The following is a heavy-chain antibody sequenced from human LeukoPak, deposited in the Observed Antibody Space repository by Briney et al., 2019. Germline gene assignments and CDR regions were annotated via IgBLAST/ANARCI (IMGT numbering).Heavy chain of an antibody. D-gene: IGHD3-10*01. CDR2: INPSGGST. Sequence: ASVKVSCKASGYTFTSYCMHWVRQAPGQGLEWMGIINPSGGSTSYAQKFQGRVTMTRDTSTSTVYMELSSLRSEDTAVYYCARDWYYYGSGSYSGFDCWGQGTLVTVSS. V-gene: IGHV1-46*01. J-gene: IGHJ4*02. CDR1: GYTFTSYC. CDR3: ARDWYYYGSGSYSGFDC.